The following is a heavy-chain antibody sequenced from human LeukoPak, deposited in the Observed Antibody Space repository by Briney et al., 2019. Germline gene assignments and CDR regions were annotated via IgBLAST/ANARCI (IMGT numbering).Heavy chain of an antibody. D-gene: IGHD2-2*01. CDR2: ISYDGSNK. J-gene: IGHJ3*02. CDR1: GFTFSSYA. CDR3: ASHLDIVVVPAANGPFALDI. Sequence: PGRSLRLSCAASGFTFSSYAMHWVRQAPGKGLEWVAVISYDGSNKYYADSVKGRFTISRDNSKNTLYLQMNSLRAEDTAVYYCASHLDIVVVPAANGPFALDIWGQGTMVTVSS. V-gene: IGHV3-30-3*01.